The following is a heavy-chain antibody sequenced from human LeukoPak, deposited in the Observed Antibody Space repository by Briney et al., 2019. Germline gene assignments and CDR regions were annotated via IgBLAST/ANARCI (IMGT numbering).Heavy chain of an antibody. CDR3: ERARRVDTAMVYYFDY. Sequence: ASVKVSCKASGGTFSSYAISWVRQAPGQGLERMGGIIPIFGTANYAQKFQGRVTITADESTSTAYMELSSLRSEDTAVYYCERARRVDTAMVYYFDYWGQGTLVTVSS. CDR2: IIPIFGTA. V-gene: IGHV1-69*13. D-gene: IGHD5-18*01. CDR1: GGTFSSYA. J-gene: IGHJ4*02.